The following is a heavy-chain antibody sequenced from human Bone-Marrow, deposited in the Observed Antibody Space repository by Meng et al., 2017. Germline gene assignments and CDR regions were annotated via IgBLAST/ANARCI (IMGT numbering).Heavy chain of an antibody. J-gene: IGHJ4*02. V-gene: IGHV3-48*04. CDR2: ISSSGSTI. D-gene: IGHD3-3*01. CDR1: GFTFSSYS. Sequence: GESLKISCAASGFTFSSYSMNWVRQAPGKGLEWVSYISSSGSTIYYADSVKGRFTISRDNAKNSLYLQMNSLRAEDTAVYYCARTLTLEWLLTPPHYFDYWGQGTLVTVSS. CDR3: ARTLTLEWLLTPPHYFDY.